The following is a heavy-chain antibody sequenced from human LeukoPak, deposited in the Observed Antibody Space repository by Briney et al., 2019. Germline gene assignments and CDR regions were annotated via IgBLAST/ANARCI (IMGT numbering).Heavy chain of an antibody. CDR2: FHYSGST. CDR3: ARGMAPSWYPYYYYMDV. CDR1: GYSISSAYY. V-gene: IGHV4-38-2*02. D-gene: IGHD6-13*01. Sequence: SETLSLTCTVSGYSISSAYYWGWIRQPPGKGLEWIGSFHYSGSTYYNPSLESRVTISVDTSKNQFSLKLTSVTAADTAVYYCARGMAPSWYPYYYYMDVWGKGTTVTVSS. J-gene: IGHJ6*03.